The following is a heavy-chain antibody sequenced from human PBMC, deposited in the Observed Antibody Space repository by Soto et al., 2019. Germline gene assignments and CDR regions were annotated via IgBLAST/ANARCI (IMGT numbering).Heavy chain of an antibody. CDR2: INVGNGNA. CDR3: TSSSERGY. Sequence: QVQLVQSGAEVKKPGASVKVSCKASGYTYTEYPVHWVRQAPGQGLEWMGWINVGNGNAKYSQKFQGRVTMTRDTSVSRVYMELSSLGSEDTAVYYCTSSSERGYWGQGALVNVSS. J-gene: IGHJ4*02. CDR1: GYTYTEYP. V-gene: IGHV1-3*01.